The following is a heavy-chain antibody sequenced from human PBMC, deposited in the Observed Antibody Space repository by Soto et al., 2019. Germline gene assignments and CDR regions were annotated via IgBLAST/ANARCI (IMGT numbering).Heavy chain of an antibody. Sequence: LIHSNAASGLTFSNYAMSWVRQVPGKGLEWVSSISGSGGSTYSEDSVKGRLTITRDNSKNSLYLHMNSLRAEDTAIYFCAKGTTTIFSSAINCFVSWG. CDR1: GLTFSNYA. CDR2: ISGSGGST. CDR3: AKGTTTIFSSAINCFVS. J-gene: IGHJ5*01. D-gene: IGHD3-9*01. V-gene: IGHV3-23*01.